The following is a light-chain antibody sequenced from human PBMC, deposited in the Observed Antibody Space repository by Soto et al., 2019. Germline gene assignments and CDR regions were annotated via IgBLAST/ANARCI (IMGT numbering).Light chain of an antibody. V-gene: IGKV1-27*01. Sequence: DIQMTQSPTSLSASVGDRVTITCRASQDIRNFVAWYQQKPGKAPKLLIYAASTLQSGVPSRFSGSGSGTVFTLTINSLQPDDVATYSCQKYSSVPVFGPGTKVEIK. CDR1: QDIRNF. CDR3: QKYSSVPV. CDR2: AAS. J-gene: IGKJ3*01.